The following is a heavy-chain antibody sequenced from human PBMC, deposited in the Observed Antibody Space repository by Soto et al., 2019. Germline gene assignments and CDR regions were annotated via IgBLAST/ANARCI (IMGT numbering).Heavy chain of an antibody. CDR2: MNPNSGNA. V-gene: IGHV1-8*01. CDR1: GYTFTSYD. CDR3: ATEVWKSYRDAFDI. Sequence: GASVKVSCKASGYTFTSYDINWVRQATGQGLEWMGWMNPNSGNAGYAQKFQGRVTMTRNTSISTAYMELSSLTAEDTAVYYCATEVWKSYRDAFDIWGQGTMVTVSS. J-gene: IGHJ3*02. D-gene: IGHD3-16*02.